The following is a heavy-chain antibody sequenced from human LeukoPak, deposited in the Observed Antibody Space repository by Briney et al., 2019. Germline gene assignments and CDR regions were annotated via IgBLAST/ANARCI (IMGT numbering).Heavy chain of an antibody. V-gene: IGHV3-48*03. J-gene: IGHJ4*02. Sequence: GGSLRLSCAASGFTFSSYEMNWVRQAPGKGLEWVSYISSSGSTIYYADSVKGRFTISRDNAKNSLYLQMNSLRAEDTAVYYCADTYYDILTGYYSRFDYWGQGTLVTVSS. D-gene: IGHD3-9*01. CDR3: ADTYYDILTGYYSRFDY. CDR1: GFTFSSYE. CDR2: ISSSGSTI.